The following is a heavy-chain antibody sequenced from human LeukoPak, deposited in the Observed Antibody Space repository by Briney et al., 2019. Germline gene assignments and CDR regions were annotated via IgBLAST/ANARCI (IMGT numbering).Heavy chain of an antibody. V-gene: IGHV4-59*01. CDR2: IYYSGST. CDR1: GGSISSYY. CDR3: ARTHDFWSGYYYMDV. Sequence: SETLSLTXTVSGGSISSYYWSWIRQPPGKGLEWIGYIYYSGSTNYNPSLKSRVTISVDTSKNQFSLKLSSVTAADTAVYYCARTHDFWSGYYYMDVWGTGTTVTVSS. J-gene: IGHJ6*03. D-gene: IGHD3-3*01.